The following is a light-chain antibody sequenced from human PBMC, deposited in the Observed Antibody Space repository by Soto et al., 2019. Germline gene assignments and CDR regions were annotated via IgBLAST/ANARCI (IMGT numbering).Light chain of an antibody. V-gene: IGKV3-11*01. CDR2: GAS. J-gene: IGKJ5*01. CDR1: QYITIY. CDR3: QQRNIWHPVT. Sequence: EILFTQSPATLSLSPGERVTLPCRASQYITIYLAWYQQKPGQATRLIIYGASNRANGIPARFSGSGSGTDFTLTISSLEPEDSAVYYCQQRNIWHPVTFGQGTRLEIK.